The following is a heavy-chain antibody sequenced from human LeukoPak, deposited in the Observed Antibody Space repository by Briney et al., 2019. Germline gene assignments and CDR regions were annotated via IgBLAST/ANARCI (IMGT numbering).Heavy chain of an antibody. Sequence: SETLSLTCAVSGSSISSGYYWLWIRQPPGKGLEWIGSLYHSDSIYYNPSLESRVTMSVDTSKNQFSLKLSFVTAADTAVYYCARQHDSYHYYYVDVWGKGTTVTVSS. V-gene: IGHV4-38-2*01. CDR2: LYHSDSI. J-gene: IGHJ6*03. D-gene: IGHD6-13*01. CDR3: ARQHDSYHYYYVDV. CDR1: GSSISSGYY.